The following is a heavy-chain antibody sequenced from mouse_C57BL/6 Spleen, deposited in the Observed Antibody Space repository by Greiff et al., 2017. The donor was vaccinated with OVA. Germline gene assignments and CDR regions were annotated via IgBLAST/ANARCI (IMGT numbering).Heavy chain of an antibody. Sequence: VQLQQPGAELVKPGASVKLSCKASDYTFTSYWMHWVKQRPGQGLEWIGMIHPNSGSTNYNEKFKSKATLTVDKSSSTAYMQLSSLTSEDSAVYYCASPNWDLGYWGQGTTLTVSS. D-gene: IGHD4-1*01. CDR2: IHPNSGST. CDR1: DYTFTSYW. V-gene: IGHV1-64*01. CDR3: ASPNWDLGY. J-gene: IGHJ2*01.